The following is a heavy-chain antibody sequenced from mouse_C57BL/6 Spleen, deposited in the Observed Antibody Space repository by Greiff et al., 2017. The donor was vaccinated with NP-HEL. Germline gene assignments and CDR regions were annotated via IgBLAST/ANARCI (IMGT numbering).Heavy chain of an antibody. J-gene: IGHJ2*01. CDR3: ARPLYGSSYYFDY. V-gene: IGHV1-80*01. D-gene: IGHD1-1*01. CDR1: GYAFSSYW. Sequence: QVQLQQSGAELVKPGASVKISCKASGYAFSSYWMNWVKQRPGKGLEWIGQIYPGDGDTNYNGKFKGKATLTADKSSSTAYMQLSSLTSEDSAVYFCARPLYGSSYYFDYWGQGTTLTVSS. CDR2: IYPGDGDT.